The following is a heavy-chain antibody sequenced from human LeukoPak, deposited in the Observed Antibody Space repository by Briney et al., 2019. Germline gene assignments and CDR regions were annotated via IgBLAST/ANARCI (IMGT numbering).Heavy chain of an antibody. D-gene: IGHD3-22*01. CDR2: IQTDQTIQ. CDR3: ARGAYDSSGQFDY. CDR1: ALTASSNY. V-gene: IGHV3-30*07. Sequence: GGSLRLSSAASALTASSNYMSWVRQADGKGLGWVAYIQTDQTIQYYADSVKGRFTISRDNSKNTLYLQMNSLRAEDTAVYYCARGAYDSSGQFDYWGQGTLVTVSS. J-gene: IGHJ4*02.